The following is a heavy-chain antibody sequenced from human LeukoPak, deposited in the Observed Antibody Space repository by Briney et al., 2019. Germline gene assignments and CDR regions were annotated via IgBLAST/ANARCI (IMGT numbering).Heavy chain of an antibody. CDR3: ARARFNYFDSNGHYAFDL. CDR1: VYTFTGYF. J-gene: IGHJ3*01. CDR2: IFPISGGT. D-gene: IGHD3-22*01. V-gene: IGHV1-2*02. Sequence: GVSVNVSCMASVYTFTGYFIHWVRQAPGRGVEWVGWIFPISGGTNCAQQFQGRVTMTRDTSISTVFMELSRLTSDDTAVYYCARARFNYFDSNGHYAFDLWGQGTMVTVSS.